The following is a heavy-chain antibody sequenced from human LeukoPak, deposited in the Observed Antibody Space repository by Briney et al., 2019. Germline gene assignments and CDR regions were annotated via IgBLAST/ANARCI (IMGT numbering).Heavy chain of an antibody. CDR1: GFTFSSYA. V-gene: IGHV3-23*01. Sequence: PGGSLRLSCAASGFTFSSYAMSWVRQAPGKGLEWVSAISGSGGSTYYADSVKGRSTISRDNSKNTLYLQMNSLRAEDTAVYYCAKYYGSGSRYYFDYWGQGTLVTVSS. CDR2: ISGSGGST. CDR3: AKYYGSGSRYYFDY. D-gene: IGHD3-10*01. J-gene: IGHJ4*02.